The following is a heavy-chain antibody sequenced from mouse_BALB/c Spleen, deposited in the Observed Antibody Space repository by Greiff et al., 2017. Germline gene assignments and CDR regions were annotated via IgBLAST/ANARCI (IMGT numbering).Heavy chain of an antibody. CDR3: ARLGVYDGYYDAMDY. V-gene: IGHV5-12-2*01. Sequence: EVQLVESGGGLVQPGGSLKLSCAASGFTFSSYTMSWVRQTPEKRLEWVAYISNGGGSTYYPDTVKGRFTISRDNAKNTLYLQMSSLKSEDTAMYYCARLGVYDGYYDAMDYWGQGTSVTVSS. D-gene: IGHD2-3*01. CDR2: ISNGGGST. J-gene: IGHJ4*01. CDR1: GFTFSSYT.